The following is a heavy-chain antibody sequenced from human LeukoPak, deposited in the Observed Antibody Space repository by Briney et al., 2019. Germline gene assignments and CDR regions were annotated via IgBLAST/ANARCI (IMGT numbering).Heavy chain of an antibody. CDR3: ARGGSSWYDGESTANNWFDP. Sequence: SVKVSCKASGGTFSSYAISWVRQAPGQGLEWMGGIIPIFGTANYAQKFQGRVTITADESTSTAYMELSSLRSEDTAVYYCARGGSSWYDGESTANNWFDPWGQGTLVTVSS. J-gene: IGHJ5*02. D-gene: IGHD6-13*01. V-gene: IGHV1-69*01. CDR1: GGTFSSYA. CDR2: IIPIFGTA.